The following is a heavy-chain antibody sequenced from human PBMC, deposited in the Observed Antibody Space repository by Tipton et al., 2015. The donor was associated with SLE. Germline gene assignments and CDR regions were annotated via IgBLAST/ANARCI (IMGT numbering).Heavy chain of an antibody. V-gene: IGHV3-30*02. J-gene: IGHJ1*01. D-gene: IGHD6-13*01. CDR2: IRYDGINK. Sequence: SLRLSCAASGFTFSSYGMHWVRQAPGKGLEWVSFIRYDGINKYYADSVKGRFTISRDNSKNTLYLQMNSLRAEDTAVYYCAKVGSSSWYGEYFQHWGQGTLVTVSS. CDR1: GFTFSSYG. CDR3: AKVGSSSWYGEYFQH.